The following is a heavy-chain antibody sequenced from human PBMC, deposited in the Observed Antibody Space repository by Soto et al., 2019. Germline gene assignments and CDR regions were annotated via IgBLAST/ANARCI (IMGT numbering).Heavy chain of an antibody. Sequence: SDTLSLTCTVSGGSISSSNWCSWIRQPPGKGLEWIGEIYHSGSTNYNPYHKSRVTISVDRSKNQFSLKLSSVTAADTAVYYCARVWTTVTNWFDPWGQGTLVTVSS. CDR1: GGSISSSNW. V-gene: IGHV4-4*02. CDR2: IYHSGST. J-gene: IGHJ5*02. CDR3: ARVWTTVTNWFDP. D-gene: IGHD4-17*01.